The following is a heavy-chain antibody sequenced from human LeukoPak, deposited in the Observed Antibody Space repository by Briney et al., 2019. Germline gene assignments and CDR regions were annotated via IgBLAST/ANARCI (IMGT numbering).Heavy chain of an antibody. D-gene: IGHD2-15*01. CDR3: ARVRGYCSGGSCHNWFDP. CDR2: ISSSGSTI. Sequence: GGSLRLSCAASGFTFSSYEMNWVRQAPGKGPEWVSYISSSGSTIYYADSVKGRFTISRDNAKNSLYLQMNSLRAEDTAVYYCARVRGYCSGGSCHNWFDPWGQGTLVTVSS. CDR1: GFTFSSYE. V-gene: IGHV3-48*03. J-gene: IGHJ5*02.